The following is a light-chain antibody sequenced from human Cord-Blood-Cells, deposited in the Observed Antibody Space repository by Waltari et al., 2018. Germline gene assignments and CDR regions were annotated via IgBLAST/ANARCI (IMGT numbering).Light chain of an antibody. CDR2: AAS. V-gene: IGKV1-12*01. CDR1: QGISSW. CDR3: YQANSLQLT. Sequence: DIQMTQSPSSVYAAVGDRVTITCRASQGISSWLAWYQQEPGKAPKLLSYAASSLQSGVPSRFSGSGSGTEFTLTTSSLQPEDFATYDFYQANSLQLTFGGGTKVEIK. J-gene: IGKJ4*01.